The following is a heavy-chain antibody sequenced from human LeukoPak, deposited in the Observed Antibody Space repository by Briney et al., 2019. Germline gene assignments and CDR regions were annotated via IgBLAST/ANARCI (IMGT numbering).Heavy chain of an antibody. J-gene: IGHJ4*02. CDR1: GFTFSSYA. D-gene: IGHD1-7*01. Sequence: PGGSLRLSCAASGFTFSSYAMSWDRQAPGKGLEWVSAISGSGGSTYYADSVKGRFTISRDNSKNTLYLQMNSLRAEDTAVYYCAKISWNYVDDGNDYWGQGTLVTVSS. CDR2: ISGSGGST. CDR3: AKISWNYVDDGNDY. V-gene: IGHV3-23*01.